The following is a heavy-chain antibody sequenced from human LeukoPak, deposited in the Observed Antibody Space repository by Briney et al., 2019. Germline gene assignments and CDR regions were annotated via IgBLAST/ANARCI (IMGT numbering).Heavy chain of an antibody. J-gene: IGHJ4*02. D-gene: IGHD2-2*01. CDR1: GGTFSSYA. CDR2: IIPIFGTA. CDR3: ARGVACSSTSCSFDY. V-gene: IGHV1-69*05. Sequence: SVKVSCEASGGTFSSYAISWVRQAPGQGLEWMGGIIPIFGTANYAQKFQGRVTITTDESTSTAYMELSSLRSEDTAVYYCARGVACSSTSCSFDYWGQGTLVTVSS.